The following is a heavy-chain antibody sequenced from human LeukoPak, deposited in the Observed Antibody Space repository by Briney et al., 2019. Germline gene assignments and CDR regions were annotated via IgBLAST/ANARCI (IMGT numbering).Heavy chain of an antibody. CDR2: LYNSGST. J-gene: IGHJ2*01. CDR3: ARPKYADYDGPDWYFDL. Sequence: PSETLSLTCSVSGGSISTSYWIWIRQSPGKGLEWIGYLYNSGSTNYNPSFKSRATISVDMSKNQFFLNLTSLTAADTAVYYCARPKYADYDGPDWYFDLWGRGTLVTVSS. CDR1: GGSISTSY. V-gene: IGHV4-59*01. D-gene: IGHD4-17*01.